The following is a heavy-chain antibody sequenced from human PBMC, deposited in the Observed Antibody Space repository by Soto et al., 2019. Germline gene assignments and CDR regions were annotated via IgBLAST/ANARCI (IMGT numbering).Heavy chain of an antibody. J-gene: IGHJ5*02. Sequence: ASVKVSCKASGYTFTGYYMHWVRQAPGQGLEWMGWINPNSGGTNYAQKFQGRVTMTRDTSISTAYMELSRLRSDDTAVYYCARSAAYGSGSYPPGLPKGFDPWGQGTLVIVSS. CDR3: ARSAAYGSGSYPPGLPKGFDP. V-gene: IGHV1-2*02. CDR2: INPNSGGT. D-gene: IGHD3-10*01. CDR1: GYTFTGYY.